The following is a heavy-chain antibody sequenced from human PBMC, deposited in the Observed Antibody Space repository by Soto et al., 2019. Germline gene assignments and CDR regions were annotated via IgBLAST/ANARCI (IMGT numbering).Heavy chain of an antibody. CDR3: ARGNHRWLQLWYFDL. J-gene: IGHJ2*01. D-gene: IGHD5-12*01. Sequence: QVQLVQSGAEVKKPGSSVTVSCKASGGTFSSYTISWVRQAPGQGLEWMGGIIPIFGTANYAQKFQGRVTSTADESTSTADMELSSLRSEDTAVYYCARGNHRWLQLWYFDLWGRGTLVNVSS. V-gene: IGHV1-69*12. CDR2: IIPIFGTA. CDR1: GGTFSSYT.